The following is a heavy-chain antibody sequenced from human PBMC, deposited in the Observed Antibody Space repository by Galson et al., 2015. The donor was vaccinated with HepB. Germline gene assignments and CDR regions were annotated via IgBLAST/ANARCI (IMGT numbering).Heavy chain of an antibody. D-gene: IGHD6-19*01. CDR2: ISSSGSTI. Sequence: SLRLSCAASGFTFSSYEMNWVRQAPGKGLEWVSYISSSGSTIYYADSVKGRFTISRDNAKNSLYLQMNSLRAEDTAVYYCAREEVRYSSGWYRGDYYYYGMDVWGQGTTVTVSS. CDR1: GFTFSSYE. J-gene: IGHJ6*02. V-gene: IGHV3-48*03. CDR3: AREEVRYSSGWYRGDYYYYGMDV.